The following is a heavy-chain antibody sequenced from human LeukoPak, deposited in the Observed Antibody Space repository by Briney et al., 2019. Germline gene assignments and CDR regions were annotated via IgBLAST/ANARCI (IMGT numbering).Heavy chain of an antibody. CDR3: TTRSPARYCSDGACYSSADY. Sequence: GGSLRLSCVASGFCFSDAWMNWVRQAPGKGLEWVGHIRSKADGGTPDYIAPVKGRFTISRDDSKDTLYLQMNSLNTEDTAMYYCTTRSPARYCSDGACYSSADYWGQGTLVTVSS. V-gene: IGHV3-15*07. CDR1: GFCFSDAW. J-gene: IGHJ4*02. CDR2: IRSKADGGTP. D-gene: IGHD2-15*01.